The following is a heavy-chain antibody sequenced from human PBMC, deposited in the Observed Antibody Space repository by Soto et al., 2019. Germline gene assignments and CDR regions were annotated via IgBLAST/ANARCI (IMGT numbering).Heavy chain of an antibody. J-gene: IGHJ5*02. Sequence: QEQLVESGGGVAQPGRSLKLSCAASGFTFSRYGMHWVRQAPGKGLEWVAVIFYDGSRKEYAASLKGRFTISRDNSKNTLSLQMNSLEAEDTAIYYCVREESDNDGNWFDRWGQGTLVTVSS. CDR3: VREESDNDGNWFDR. V-gene: IGHV3-33*01. CDR2: IFYDGSRK. CDR1: GFTFSRYG. D-gene: IGHD5-12*01.